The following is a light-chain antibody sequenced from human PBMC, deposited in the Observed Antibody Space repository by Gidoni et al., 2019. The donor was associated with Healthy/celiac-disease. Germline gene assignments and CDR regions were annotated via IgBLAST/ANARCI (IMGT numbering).Light chain of an antibody. CDR2: YAS. J-gene: IGKJ1*01. CDR1: QSVSSY. CDR3: QQRSNRPPWT. Sequence: EIVLTQSPATLSLSPGERATLSCRASQSVSSYLAWYQQQTARAARILLYYASTRATGLPASFSGSGSGTDFILLTSSREHADFVAYYCQQRSNRPPWTFGQGTKVEIK. V-gene: IGKV3-11*01.